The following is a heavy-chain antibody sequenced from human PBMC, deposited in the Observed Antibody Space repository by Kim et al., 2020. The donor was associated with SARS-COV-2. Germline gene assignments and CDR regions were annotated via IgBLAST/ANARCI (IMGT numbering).Heavy chain of an antibody. D-gene: IGHD6-6*01. Sequence: YADSVKGRFTISRDNSKNTLYLQMNSLRAEDTAVYYCARDLRRIAARLGYWGQGTLVTVSS. J-gene: IGHJ4*02. CDR3: ARDLRRIAARLGY. V-gene: IGHV3-33*01.